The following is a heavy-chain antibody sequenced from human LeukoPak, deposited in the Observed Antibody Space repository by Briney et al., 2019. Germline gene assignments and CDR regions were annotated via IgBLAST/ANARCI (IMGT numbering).Heavy chain of an antibody. V-gene: IGHV5-51*01. CDR1: GYIFSDYW. CDR3: ARERGYYCSTGSCYFDF. Sequence: GESLKISCRGSGYIFSDYWIGWVRQRPRRGLKWMGIIYAGDSDTRYMPSFQGQVTISADKSINTAYLQWSSLKASDTAVYFCARERGYYCSTGSCYFDFWGQGTLVTVSS. J-gene: IGHJ4*02. D-gene: IGHD2-15*01. CDR2: IYAGDSDT.